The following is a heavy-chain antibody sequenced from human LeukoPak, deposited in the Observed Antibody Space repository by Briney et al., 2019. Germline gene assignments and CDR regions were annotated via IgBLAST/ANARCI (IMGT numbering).Heavy chain of an antibody. J-gene: IGHJ5*02. CDR2: IYYSGST. V-gene: IGHV4-30-4*01. D-gene: IGHD2-2*01. CDR1: GGSISNGDYY. Sequence: PSETLSLTCTVSGGSISNGDYYWSWIRQPPGTGLEWIGYIYYSGSTYYNPSLKSRVTISVDTSKNQFSLKLSSVTAADTAVYYCAREYHRANWFDPWGQGTLVTVSS. CDR3: AREYHRANWFDP.